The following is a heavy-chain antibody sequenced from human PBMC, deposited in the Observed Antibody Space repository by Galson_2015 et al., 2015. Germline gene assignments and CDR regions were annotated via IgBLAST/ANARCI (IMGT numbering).Heavy chain of an antibody. V-gene: IGHV3-48*03. CDR1: GLTFRNNW. J-gene: IGHJ6*04. D-gene: IGHD2-2*01. CDR2: ISNGASTI. Sequence: SLRLSCAASGLTFRNNWIHWVRQAPGKGLEWVSYISNGASTIYYADSVKGRFTISRDNAKNSLYLQMNSLRAEDTAVYYCAGGGPGVLCVLDVWGKGTTVTVSS. CDR3: AGGGPGVLCVLDV.